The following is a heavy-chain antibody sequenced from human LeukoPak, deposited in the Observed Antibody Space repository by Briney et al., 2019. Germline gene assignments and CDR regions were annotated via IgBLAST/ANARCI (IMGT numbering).Heavy chain of an antibody. CDR1: GGSISSSNW. J-gene: IGHJ5*02. Sequence: SETLSLTCAVSGGSISSSNWWSWVRQPPGKGLEWIGEIYHSGSTNYNPSLKSRVTISVDKSKNQFSLKLSSVTAADTAVYYCAASGYCSGGSCYLNWFDPWGQGTLVTVSS. CDR3: AASGYCSGGSCYLNWFDP. D-gene: IGHD2-15*01. V-gene: IGHV4-4*02. CDR2: IYHSGST.